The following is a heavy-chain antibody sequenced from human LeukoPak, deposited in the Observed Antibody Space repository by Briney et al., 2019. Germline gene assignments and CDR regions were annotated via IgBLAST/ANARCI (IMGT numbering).Heavy chain of an antibody. D-gene: IGHD6-19*01. J-gene: IGHJ3*02. CDR3: ARASGYTSGWYDDAFDI. V-gene: IGHV3-21*01. Sequence: PGGSLRLSCAASGFTFSIYAMNWVREAPGRGVEWVSSISSSSSYIYYADSVKGRFTISRDNAKNSLYLQMNSLRAEDTAVYYCARASGYTSGWYDDAFDIWGQGTMVTVSS. CDR2: ISSSSSYI. CDR1: GFTFSIYA.